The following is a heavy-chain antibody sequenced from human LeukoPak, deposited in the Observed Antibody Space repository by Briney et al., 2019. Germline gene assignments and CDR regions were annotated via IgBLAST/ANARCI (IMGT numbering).Heavy chain of an antibody. V-gene: IGHV4-59*01. CDR1: GGSISSYY. Sequence: SETLSLTCTVSGGSISSYYWSWIRQPPGKGLEWIGYIYYSGSTNCNASLKSRATISVDTSKNQFSLKLSSVTAADTAVYYCASGELRYYFDYWGQGTLVTVSS. D-gene: IGHD1-26*01. J-gene: IGHJ4*02. CDR2: IYYSGST. CDR3: ASGELRYYFDY.